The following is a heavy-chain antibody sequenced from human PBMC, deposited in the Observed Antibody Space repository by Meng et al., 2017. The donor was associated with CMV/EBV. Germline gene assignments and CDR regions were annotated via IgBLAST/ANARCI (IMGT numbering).Heavy chain of an antibody. J-gene: IGHJ6*02. CDR1: GGTFSSYA. CDR2: IIPIFGTA. D-gene: IGHD5-18*01. Sequence: SVKVSCKASGGTFSSYAISWVRQAPGQGLEWMGGIIPIFGTANYAQKFQGRVTITTDESTSTAYMELSSLRSEDTAVYYCARGGYSYGNYYYYGMDVWGQGATVTVSS. CDR3: ARGGYSYGNYYYYGMDV. V-gene: IGHV1-69*05.